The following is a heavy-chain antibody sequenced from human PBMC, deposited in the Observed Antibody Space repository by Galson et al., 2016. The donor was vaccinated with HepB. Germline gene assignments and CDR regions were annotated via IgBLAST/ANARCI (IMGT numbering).Heavy chain of an antibody. V-gene: IGHV1-69*13. D-gene: IGHD4-23*01. CDR2: IIPIFDIT. CDR3: AKDRFAANDYGGRFDS. Sequence: SVKVSCKASGGTLSSFGISWVRQAPGQGLEWLGGIIPIFDITNYAQKFQGRVTITADESTNTANMELISLRSEDTAVYYCAKDRFAANDYGGRFDSWGQGTLVTVSS. J-gene: IGHJ4*02. CDR1: GGTLSSFG.